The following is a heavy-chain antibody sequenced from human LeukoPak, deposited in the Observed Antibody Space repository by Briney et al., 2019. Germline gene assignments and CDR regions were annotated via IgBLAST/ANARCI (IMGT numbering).Heavy chain of an antibody. J-gene: IGHJ4*02. V-gene: IGHV4-4*09. CDR3: ARQRDWNHVDY. CDR1: GGSISSYY. Sequence: SETLSLTCTVSGGSISSYYWSWIRQPPGKGLEWIGYIYTSGSTNYNPSLKSRVTISVDTSKNQFSLKLSSVTAADTAVYYCARQRDWNHVDYWGQGTLVTVSS. CDR2: IYTSGST. D-gene: IGHD1-1*01.